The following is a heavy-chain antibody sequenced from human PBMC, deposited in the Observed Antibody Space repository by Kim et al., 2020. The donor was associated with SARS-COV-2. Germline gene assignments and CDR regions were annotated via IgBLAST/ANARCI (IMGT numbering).Heavy chain of an antibody. D-gene: IGHD7-27*01. J-gene: IGHJ4*02. Sequence: YYANSVKGRFTLSRDNSKNTLFLQMNSLRAEDTAVYYCARDANWGYYFDYWGQGTLVTVSS. CDR3: ARDANWGYYFDY. V-gene: IGHV3-30*03.